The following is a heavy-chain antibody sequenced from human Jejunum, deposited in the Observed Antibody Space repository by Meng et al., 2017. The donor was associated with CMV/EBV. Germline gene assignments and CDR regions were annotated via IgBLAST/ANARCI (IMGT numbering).Heavy chain of an antibody. J-gene: IGHJ4*02. Sequence: SVRVSCKASGYNFTDYYMHWVRQAPGQGLEWMGRIHPNSGDTVYAQKFQGRVTLTRDTSISTAYMEVSSLRSDDTAVYYCARNYRDYWGQGTLVTVSS. V-gene: IGHV1-2*06. CDR1: GYNFTDYY. D-gene: IGHD3-10*01. CDR3: ARNYRDY. CDR2: IHPNSGDT.